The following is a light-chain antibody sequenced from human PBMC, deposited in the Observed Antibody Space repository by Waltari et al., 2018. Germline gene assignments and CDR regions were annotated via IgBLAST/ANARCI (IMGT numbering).Light chain of an antibody. J-gene: IGKJ3*01. CDR1: QSLVHSNGNTY. V-gene: IGKV2-30*02. Sequence: DVVMTQSPLSLPIPPGPPASIPCRSSQSLVHSNGNTYLSWYQQKAGQPPRRLVYEVSNQDSGVPDRFSGSGAGTDFTLKISRVEAEDVGVYYCGQGTHLPFTFGPGTKLDIK. CDR2: EVS. CDR3: GQGTHLPFT.